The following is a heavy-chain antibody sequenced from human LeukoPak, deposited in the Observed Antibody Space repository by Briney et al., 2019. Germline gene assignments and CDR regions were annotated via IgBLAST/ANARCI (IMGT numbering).Heavy chain of an antibody. D-gene: IGHD3-3*01. J-gene: IGHJ4*02. CDR3: ARVTSYDFWSGYYIGNYFDY. CDR1: GGSISSYY. CDR2: IYYSGST. Sequence: PSETLSLTCTVSGGSISSYYWSWIRQPPGKGLEWIGYIYYSGSTNYNPSLKSRVTISVDTSKNQSSLKLSSVTSADTAVYYCARVTSYDFWSGYYIGNYFDYWGQGTLVSVSS. V-gene: IGHV4-59*12.